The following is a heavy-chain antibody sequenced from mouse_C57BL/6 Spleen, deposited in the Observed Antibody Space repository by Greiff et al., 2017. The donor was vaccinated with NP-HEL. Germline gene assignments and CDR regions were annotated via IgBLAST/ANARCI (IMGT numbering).Heavy chain of an antibody. CDR1: GYTFTSYW. J-gene: IGHJ2*01. CDR3: ARGGWLLPFDY. CDR2: IDPSDSET. Sequence: QVQLQQPGAELVRPGSSVKLSCKASGYTFTSYWMHWVKQRPIQGLEWIGNIDPSDSETHYNQKFKDKATFTVDKSSSTAYMQLSSLTSEDSAVYYCARGGWLLPFDYWGQGTTLTVSS. D-gene: IGHD2-3*01. V-gene: IGHV1-52*01.